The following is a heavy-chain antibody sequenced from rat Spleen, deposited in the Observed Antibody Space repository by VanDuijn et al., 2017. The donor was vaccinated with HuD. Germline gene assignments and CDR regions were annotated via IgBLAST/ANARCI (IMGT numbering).Heavy chain of an antibody. CDR1: GFTFTNSG. Sequence: EVKLVESGGGFVQPGNSLTLSCVASGFTFTNSGMHWIRQAPKKGLEWIAMIYYDSSKIYYADTVKGRFTISRDNAKSTLYLQMDSLRSEDTATYYCARSLLQWYYFDYWGQGVMFTVSS. CDR2: IYYDSSKI. CDR3: ARSLLQWYYFDY. D-gene: IGHD1-1*01. J-gene: IGHJ2*01. V-gene: IGHV5-54*01.